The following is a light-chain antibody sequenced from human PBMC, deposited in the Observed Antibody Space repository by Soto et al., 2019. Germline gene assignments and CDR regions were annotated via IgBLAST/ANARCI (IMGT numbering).Light chain of an antibody. V-gene: IGLV2-11*01. CDR2: DVS. CDR3: CSSAGTYTYV. CDR1: NSNLGDYNY. J-gene: IGLJ1*01. Sequence: QSALTQPRSVSGSPGQSVAISCTGTNSNLGDYNYVSWYPQHPGKAPKLMISDVSKRPSGVPDRFSGSKSGNTASLTISGLQAEDEADYYCCSSAGTYTYVFGTGTKLTVL.